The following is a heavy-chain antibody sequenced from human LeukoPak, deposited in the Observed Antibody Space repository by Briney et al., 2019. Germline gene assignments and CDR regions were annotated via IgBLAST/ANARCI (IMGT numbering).Heavy chain of an antibody. J-gene: IGHJ3*02. CDR2: INHSGST. D-gene: IGHD2-21*02. V-gene: IGHV4-4*02. CDR3: ARTNKDCGGDCYSGDIAFDI. CDR1: GYSISSSNW. Sequence: SETLSLTCAVSGYSISSSNWWGWIRQPPGKGLEWIGEINHSGSTNYNPSLKSRVTISVDTSKNQFSLKLSSVTAADTAVYYCARTNKDCGGDCYSGDIAFDIWGQGTMVTVSS.